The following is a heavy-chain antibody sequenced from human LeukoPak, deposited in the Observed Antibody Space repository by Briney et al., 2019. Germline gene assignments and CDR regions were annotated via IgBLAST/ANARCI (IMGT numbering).Heavy chain of an antibody. CDR2: IYYSGST. J-gene: IGHJ6*02. V-gene: IGHV4-39*01. CDR3: ARQGTVTTYRYYYYGMDV. CDR1: GGSISSSSYY. D-gene: IGHD4-11*01. Sequence: PSETLSLTCTVSGGSISSSSYYWGWIRQPPGKGLEWIVSIYYSGSTYYNPSLKSRVTISVDTSKNQFSLKLSSVTAADTAVYYCARQGTVTTYRYYYYGMDVWGQGTTVTVSS.